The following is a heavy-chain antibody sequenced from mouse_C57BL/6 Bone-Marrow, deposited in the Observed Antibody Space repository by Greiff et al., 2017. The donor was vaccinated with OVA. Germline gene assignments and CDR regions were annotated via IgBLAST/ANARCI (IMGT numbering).Heavy chain of an antibody. CDR3: ARSYGNYDAMDY. Sequence: QVQLKQPGAELVKPGASVKMSCKASGYTFTSYWITWVKQRPGQGLEWIGDIYPGSGSTNYNEKFKSKATLTVDTSSSTAYMQLSSLTSEDSAVYYCARSYGNYDAMDYWGQGTSVTVSS. CDR1: GYTFTSYW. CDR2: IYPGSGST. V-gene: IGHV1-55*01. D-gene: IGHD2-1*01. J-gene: IGHJ4*01.